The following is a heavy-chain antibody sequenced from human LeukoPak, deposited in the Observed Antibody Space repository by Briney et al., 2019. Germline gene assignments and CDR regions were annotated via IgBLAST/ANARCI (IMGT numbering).Heavy chain of an antibody. J-gene: IGHJ5*02. Sequence: SETLSLTCGVSGYSISSGYQWAWIRQSPGKGLEWIGSIYHSGSAHYNPSLKSRVTISVETSKNQFSLNMYSVTAADTAVYHCARDPRWLTPDCTSTSCYENYFDPWGQGTLVTVSS. D-gene: IGHD2-2*01. CDR3: ARDPRWLTPDCTSTSCYENYFDP. V-gene: IGHV4-38-2*02. CDR1: GYSISSGYQ. CDR2: IYHSGSA.